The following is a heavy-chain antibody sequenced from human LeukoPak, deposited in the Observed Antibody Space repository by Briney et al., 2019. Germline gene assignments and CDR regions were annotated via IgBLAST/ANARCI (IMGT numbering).Heavy chain of an antibody. Sequence: SGTLSLTCAVSGGSLSTTSWWVWLRQPPGKGLEWIGEIYHSGSTNYNPSLKSRVTISVDKSKNQFSLKLSSVTAADTAVYYCARDLWYGSGSLGYWGQGTLVTVSS. CDR3: ARDLWYGSGSLGY. V-gene: IGHV4-4*02. D-gene: IGHD3-10*01. CDR1: GGSLSTTSW. J-gene: IGHJ4*02. CDR2: IYHSGST.